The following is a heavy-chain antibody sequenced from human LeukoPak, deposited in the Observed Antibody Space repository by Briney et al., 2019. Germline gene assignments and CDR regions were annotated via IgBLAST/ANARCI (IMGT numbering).Heavy chain of an antibody. Sequence: PSETLSLTCTVSGGSISSGSYYWSWIRQPPGKGLEWIGYIYYSGSTNYNPSLKSRVTISVDTSKNQFSLKLSSVTAADTAVYYCARHISYYFDYWGQGTLVTVSS. D-gene: IGHD3-3*02. J-gene: IGHJ4*02. V-gene: IGHV4-61*01. CDR1: GGSISSGSYY. CDR3: ARHISYYFDY. CDR2: IYYSGST.